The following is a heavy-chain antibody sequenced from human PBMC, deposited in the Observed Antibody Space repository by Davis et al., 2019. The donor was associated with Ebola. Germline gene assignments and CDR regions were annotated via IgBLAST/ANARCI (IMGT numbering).Heavy chain of an antibody. CDR1: GYTFTSYG. CDR3: ARVLGAPAGLDY. Sequence: AASVKVSCKASGYTFTSYGISWVRQAPGQGLEWMGWISTYYGNTTYAQKLQGRVTMTTDTSTSTGYMELRSLRSDDTAVYYCARVLGAPAGLDYWGQGTLVTVSS. V-gene: IGHV1-18*01. CDR2: ISTYYGNT. J-gene: IGHJ4*02. D-gene: IGHD6-13*01.